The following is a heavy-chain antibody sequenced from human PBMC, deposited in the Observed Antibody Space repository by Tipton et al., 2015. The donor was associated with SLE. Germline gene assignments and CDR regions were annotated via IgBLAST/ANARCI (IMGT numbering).Heavy chain of an antibody. CDR3: AGRIGGYYGMDV. J-gene: IGHJ6*02. CDR2: ISGSGGGR. V-gene: IGHV3-23*01. Sequence: SLRLSCAASGFTFTSFAMNWVRQAPGKGLEWVSSISGSGGGRYYADSVKGRFTISRDNSKNTLYLQMNSLRAEDTAVYYCAGRIGGYYGMDVWGQGTTVTVSS. D-gene: IGHD2-15*01. CDR1: GFTFTSFA.